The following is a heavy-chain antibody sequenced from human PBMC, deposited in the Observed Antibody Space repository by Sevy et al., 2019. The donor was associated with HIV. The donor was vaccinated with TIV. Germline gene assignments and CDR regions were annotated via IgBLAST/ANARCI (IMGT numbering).Heavy chain of an antibody. J-gene: IGHJ5*02. Sequence: SETLSLKCSVSGGSVNNHYWPWIRQSPGKGLEWLGYANYSGRPEYNTSLKSRLTISLDFSRNQFSLQLDYVTAADTAIYCCGTFGTNIGPRFDPWGQGTLVTVSS. D-gene: IGHD2-8*01. CDR1: GGSVNNHY. CDR2: ANYSGRP. V-gene: IGHV4-59*02. CDR3: GTFGTNIGPRFDP.